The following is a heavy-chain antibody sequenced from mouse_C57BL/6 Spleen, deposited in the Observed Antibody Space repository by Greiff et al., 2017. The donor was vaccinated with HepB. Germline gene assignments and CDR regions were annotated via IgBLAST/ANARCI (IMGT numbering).Heavy chain of an antibody. CDR2: IYPRSGNT. V-gene: IGHV1-81*01. D-gene: IGHD2-4*01. CDR1: GYTFTSYG. Sequence: QVQLQQSGAELARPGASVKLSCKASGYTFTSYGISWVKQRTGQGLEWIGEIYPRSGNTYYNEKFKGKATLTADKSSSTAYMELRSLTSEDSAVYFCSSDDYDGGGYAMDYWGQGTSVTVSS. CDR3: SSDDYDGGGYAMDY. J-gene: IGHJ4*01.